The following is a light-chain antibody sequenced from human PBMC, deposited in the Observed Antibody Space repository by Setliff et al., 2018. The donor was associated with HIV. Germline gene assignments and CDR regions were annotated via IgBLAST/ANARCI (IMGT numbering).Light chain of an antibody. CDR3: SSYTSSYTYV. V-gene: IGLV2-14*01. Sequence: QPALTQPASVSGSPGQSITISCTGTSSDVSAYKYVSWYQQHPGKAPKLMIYEVTNRPSGVSNRFSGSKSGNTASLTISGLQAEDEADYYCSSYTSSYTYVFGTGTKV. CDR2: EVT. CDR1: SSDVSAYKY. J-gene: IGLJ1*01.